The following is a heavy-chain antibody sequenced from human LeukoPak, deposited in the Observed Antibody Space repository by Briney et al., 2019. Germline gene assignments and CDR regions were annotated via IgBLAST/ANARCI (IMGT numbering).Heavy chain of an antibody. CDR1: GFTFSSYS. Sequence: GGSLRLSCAASGFTFSSYSMNWVRQAPGKGLEWVSSISSSSSYIYYADSVKGRFTISRDNAKNSLYLQMNSLRAEDTAVYYCARKDLGYCSGGSCYQGPFDYWSQGTLVTVSS. D-gene: IGHD2-15*01. J-gene: IGHJ4*02. CDR3: ARKDLGYCSGGSCYQGPFDY. V-gene: IGHV3-21*01. CDR2: ISSSSSYI.